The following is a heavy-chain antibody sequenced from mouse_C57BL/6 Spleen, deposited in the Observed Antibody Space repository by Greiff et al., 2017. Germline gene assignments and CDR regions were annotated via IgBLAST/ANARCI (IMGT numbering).Heavy chain of an antibody. V-gene: IGHV1-39*01. CDR3: ARRDYGSSHPYFDY. Sequence: EVQLQESGPELVKPGASVKISCKASGYSFTDYNMNWVKQSNGKSLEWIGVINPNYGTTSYNQKFKGKATLTVDQSSSTAYMQLNSLTSEDSAVYYCARRDYGSSHPYFDYWGQGTTLTVSS. J-gene: IGHJ2*01. CDR2: INPNYGTT. D-gene: IGHD1-1*01. CDR1: GYSFTDYN.